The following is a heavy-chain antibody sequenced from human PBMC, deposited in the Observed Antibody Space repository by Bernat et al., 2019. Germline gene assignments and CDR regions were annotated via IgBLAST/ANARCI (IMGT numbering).Heavy chain of an antibody. CDR3: AKERYYGSGSYYNY. CDR1: GFTFSSYG. V-gene: IGHV3-30*18. J-gene: IGHJ4*02. CDR2: ISYDGSNK. D-gene: IGHD3-10*01. Sequence: QVQLVESGGGVVQPGRSLRLSCAASGFTFSSYGMHWVRQAPGKGLEWVAVISYDGSNKYYADSVKGRITISRDNSKNTLYLQMNSLRAEDTAVYYCAKERYYGSGSYYNYWGQGTLVTVSS.